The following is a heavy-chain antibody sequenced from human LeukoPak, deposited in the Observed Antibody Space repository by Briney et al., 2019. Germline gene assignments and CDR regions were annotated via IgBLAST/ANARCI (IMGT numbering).Heavy chain of an antibody. J-gene: IGHJ4*02. V-gene: IGHV4-39*07. D-gene: IGHD4-17*01. CDR2: IYYSGST. Sequence: ASETLSLTCTVSGGSISSSSYYWGWIRQPPGKGLEWIGSIYYSGSTYYSPSLKSRVTISVDTSKNQFSLKLSSVTAADTAVYYCARETVTWRQFDYWGQGTLVTVSS. CDR3: ARETVTWRQFDY. CDR1: GGSISSSSYY.